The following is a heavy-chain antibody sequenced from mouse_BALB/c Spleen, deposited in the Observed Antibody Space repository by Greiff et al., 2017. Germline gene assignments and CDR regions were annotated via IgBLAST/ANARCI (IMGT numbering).Heavy chain of an antibody. J-gene: IGHJ2*01. D-gene: IGHD1-1*01. CDR2: INPSSGYT. CDR1: GYTFTSYT. Sequence: QVQLKESGAELARPGASVKMSCKASGYTFTSYTMHWVKQRPGQGLEWIGYINPSSGYTNYNQKFKDKATLTADKSSSTAYMQLSSLTSEDSAVYYCARWGTTVVATPFDYWGQGTTLTVSS. V-gene: IGHV1-4*01. CDR3: ARWGTTVVATPFDY.